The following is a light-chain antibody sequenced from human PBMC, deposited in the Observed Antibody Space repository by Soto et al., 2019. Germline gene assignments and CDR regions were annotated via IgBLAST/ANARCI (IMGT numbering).Light chain of an antibody. Sequence: DIPMTQSPSTLSASVGDSVTITCRASQSISSWLAWYQQRPGKAPKVLIYDASSLQSGVPSRFSGSGSGTEFTLTISSLQPDDFATYYCQQYNIYPWTFGQGTEVGIK. J-gene: IGKJ1*01. CDR2: DAS. CDR1: QSISSW. V-gene: IGKV1-5*01. CDR3: QQYNIYPWT.